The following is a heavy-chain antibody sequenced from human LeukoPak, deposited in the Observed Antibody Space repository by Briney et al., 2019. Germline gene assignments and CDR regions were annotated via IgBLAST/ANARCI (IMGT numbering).Heavy chain of an antibody. V-gene: IGHV3-23*01. J-gene: IGHJ4*02. CDR2: VSGSGSST. CDR1: GFIFSSHA. Sequence: GGSLRLSCAASGFIFSSHAMNWVRQAPGKGLEWVSGVSGSGSSTFYADSVKGRFTISRDNSKNILYLQMNSLRVEDTAVYYCAKSRVSSWGAIDYWGQGTLLIVSS. CDR3: AKSRVSSWGAIDY. D-gene: IGHD6-13*01.